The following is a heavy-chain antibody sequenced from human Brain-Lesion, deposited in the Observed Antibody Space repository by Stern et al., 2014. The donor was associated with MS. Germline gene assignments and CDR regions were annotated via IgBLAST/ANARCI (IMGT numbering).Heavy chain of an antibody. J-gene: IGHJ5*02. CDR2: IIPMTGEA. CDR3: ARHWGTDL. D-gene: IGHD7-27*01. V-gene: IGHV1-69*01. Sequence: MQLVESGAEVRKPGSSVKVSCKASGGLFRSDAISWVRQAPGQGLEWLGGIIPMTGEAHYAQKFLDRVTITADESTTTTYMDLNSLTSEDTALYYCARHWGTDLWGQGTLLTVSS. CDR1: GGLFRSDA.